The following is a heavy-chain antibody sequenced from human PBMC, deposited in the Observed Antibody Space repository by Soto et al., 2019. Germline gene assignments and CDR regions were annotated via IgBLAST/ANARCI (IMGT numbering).Heavy chain of an antibody. CDR3: ARFDKLRFPRYYHIAV. J-gene: IGHJ6*03. CDR2: IYYSGST. D-gene: IGHD3-3*01. Sequence: SETLSLTCTVSGGSISSYYWSWIRQPPGKGLEWIGYIYYSGSTNYNPSLKSLVTISVYTSKNQFSLKLSSVTAADTAVYYCARFDKLRFPRYYHIAVSGQRTTVTVSS. CDR1: GGSISSYY. V-gene: IGHV4-59*01.